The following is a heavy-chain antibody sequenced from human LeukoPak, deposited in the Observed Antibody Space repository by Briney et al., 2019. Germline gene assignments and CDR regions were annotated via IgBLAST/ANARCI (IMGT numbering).Heavy chain of an antibody. V-gene: IGHV1-69*13. D-gene: IGHD3-9*01. CDR1: GGTFSSYA. Sequence: SVKVSCKASGGTFSSYAISWVRQAPGQGLEWMGGIIPIFGTANYAQKFQGRVTITADESTSTAYMELSSLRSEDTAVYYCARSLSNYDILTGFDYWGQGTLDTVSS. CDR3: ARSLSNYDILTGFDY. J-gene: IGHJ4*02. CDR2: IIPIFGTA.